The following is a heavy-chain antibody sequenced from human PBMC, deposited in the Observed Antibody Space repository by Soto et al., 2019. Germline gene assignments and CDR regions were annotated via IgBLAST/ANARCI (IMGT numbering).Heavy chain of an antibody. CDR1: GFVFSDYA. J-gene: IGHJ4*02. D-gene: IGHD2-15*01. CDR2: IIGPRRDT. V-gene: IGHV3-23*01. Sequence: EVQLSESGGGLVQPGGSLTLSCAASGFVFSDYAMNCVRQSPEKGMEWVSSIIGPRRDTYYADSVKGRFTISRDNSRNSLYLEMSTLRVEDTAIYSCAKANRERCIGVRCYPFGFWGQGALVGVSS. CDR3: AKANRERCIGVRCYPFGF.